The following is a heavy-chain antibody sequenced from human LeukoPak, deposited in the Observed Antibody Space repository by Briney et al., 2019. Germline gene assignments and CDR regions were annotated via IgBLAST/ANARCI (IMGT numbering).Heavy chain of an antibody. CDR1: GGSISSYY. CDR3: GGGYGYGEAPHYYYYYYGMDV. D-gene: IGHD5-18*01. J-gene: IGHJ6*02. V-gene: IGHV4-59*08. CDR2: IYYSGST. Sequence: SETLSLTCTVSGGSISSYYWSWIRQPPGKGLEWIGYIYYSGSTNYNPSLKSRVTISVDTSKNQFSLKLSSVTAADTAVYYCGGGYGYGEAPHYYYYYYGMDVWGQGTTVTVSS.